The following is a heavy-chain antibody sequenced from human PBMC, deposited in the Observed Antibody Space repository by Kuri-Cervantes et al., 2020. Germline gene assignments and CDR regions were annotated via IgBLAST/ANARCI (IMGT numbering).Heavy chain of an antibody. CDR1: GFTFSDYY. CDR3: ARGGFGVGHKRRYYYMDV. J-gene: IGHJ6*03. V-gene: IGHV3-11*04. Sequence: GESLKISCVASGFTFSDYYMSWIRQAPGEGLEWVSCITPGGENIYYADSVKGRSSVSRDNAKNSLYLQMNSLRAEDTAVYYCARGGFGVGHKRRYYYMDVWGKGTTVTVSS. D-gene: IGHD3-3*01. CDR2: ITPGGENI.